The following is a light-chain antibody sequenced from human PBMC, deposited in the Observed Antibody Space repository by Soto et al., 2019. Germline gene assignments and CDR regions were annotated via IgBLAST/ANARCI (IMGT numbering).Light chain of an antibody. CDR2: EVS. CDR1: SSDVGGYNY. V-gene: IGLV2-14*01. Sequence: QSALTQPASVSGSPGQSITISCTGTSSDVGGYNYVSWYQQHPGKAPKLIIYEVSNRPSGVSNRFSGSKSGNMASLTISGLQAEDEADYYCNSYTSKSTGVFGTGSKLTVI. CDR3: NSYTSKSTGV. J-gene: IGLJ1*01.